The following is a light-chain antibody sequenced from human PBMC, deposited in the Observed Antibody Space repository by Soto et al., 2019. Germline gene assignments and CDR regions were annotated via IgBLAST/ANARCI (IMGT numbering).Light chain of an antibody. CDR3: QQYGSSPRT. V-gene: IGKV3-20*01. CDR1: QSVSSSY. CDR2: GAS. J-gene: IGKJ1*01. Sequence: EIVLTQSPGTLSLSPGERATLSCRASQSVSSSYLAWYQQKPGQAPRHLIYGASSRATGIPDRFSGSGSGTDFTLTISRLEPEDFAVYYCQQYGSSPRTFGQGTKVDIK.